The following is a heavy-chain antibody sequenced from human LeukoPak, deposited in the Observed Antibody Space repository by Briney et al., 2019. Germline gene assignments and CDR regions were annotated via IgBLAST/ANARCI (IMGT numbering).Heavy chain of an antibody. J-gene: IGHJ6*02. CDR1: GYTFTSYG. Sequence: ASVKVSCKASGYTFTSYGISWVRQAPGQGLEWMGGIIPIFGTANYAQKLQGRVTMTTDTSTSTAYMELRSLRSDDTAVYYCARIVVPDQTRPDDYYYYYGMDVWGQGTTVTVSS. CDR2: IIPIFGTA. V-gene: IGHV1-18*01. CDR3: ARIVVPDQTRPDDYYYYYGMDV. D-gene: IGHD2-2*01.